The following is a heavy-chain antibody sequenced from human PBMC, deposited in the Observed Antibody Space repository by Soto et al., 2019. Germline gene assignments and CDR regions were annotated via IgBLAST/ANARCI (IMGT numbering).Heavy chain of an antibody. CDR1: GGSISSGGYY. V-gene: IGHV4-31*03. J-gene: IGHJ3*02. Sequence: PSETLSLTCTVSGGSISSGGYYWGWIRQHPGKGLEWIGYIYYSGSTYYNPSLKSRVTISVDTSKNQFSLKLSSVTAADTAVYYCARDATIFGVGGFGAFDIWGQGTMVTVSS. D-gene: IGHD3-3*01. CDR2: IYYSGST. CDR3: ARDATIFGVGGFGAFDI.